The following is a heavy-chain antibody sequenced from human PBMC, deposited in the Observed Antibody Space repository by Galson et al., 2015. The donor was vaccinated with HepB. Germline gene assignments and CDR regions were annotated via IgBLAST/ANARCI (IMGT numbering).Heavy chain of an antibody. Sequence: SLRLSCAASGFTFSSYWMHWVRQVPGKGLAWVSRINSDGSSTSYADSVKGRFTISRDNAKNTLYLQMNSLRAEDTAVYYCARVGGSWYRGDYYYYGMDVWGQGTTVTVSS. CDR3: ARVGGSWYRGDYYYYGMDV. J-gene: IGHJ6*02. CDR2: INSDGSST. CDR1: GFTFSSYW. D-gene: IGHD6-13*01. V-gene: IGHV3-74*01.